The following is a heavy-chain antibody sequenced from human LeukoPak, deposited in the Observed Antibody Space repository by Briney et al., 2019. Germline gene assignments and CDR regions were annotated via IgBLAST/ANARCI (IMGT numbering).Heavy chain of an antibody. CDR1: GGSISNY. Sequence: PSETLSLTCTVPGGSISNYWSWIRQPPGTGLEWIGYIYYSGSTNYNPSLKSRVTISVDTSKNQFSLKLSSVTAADTAAYYCARVPPGFSDWYATYFDYGGQGTLVTVSS. CDR3: ARVPPGFSDWYATYFDY. V-gene: IGHV4-59*01. CDR2: IYYSGST. D-gene: IGHD6-19*01. J-gene: IGHJ4*02.